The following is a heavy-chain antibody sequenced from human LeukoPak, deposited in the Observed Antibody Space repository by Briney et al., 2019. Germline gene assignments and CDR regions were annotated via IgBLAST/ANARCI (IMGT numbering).Heavy chain of an antibody. CDR1: GYTFTSYA. V-gene: IGHV1-3*01. CDR3: AREPDDILTGDAFDI. CDR2: INAGNGNT. Sequence: GALVKVSCKASGYTFTSYAMHWVRQAPGQRLEWMGWINAGNGNTKYSQKFQGRVTITRDTSASTAYMELSSLRSEDTAVYYCAREPDDILTGDAFDIWGQGTMVTVSS. D-gene: IGHD3-9*01. J-gene: IGHJ3*02.